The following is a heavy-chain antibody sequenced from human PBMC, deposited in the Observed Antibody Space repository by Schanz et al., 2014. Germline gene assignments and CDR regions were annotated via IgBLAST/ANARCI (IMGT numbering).Heavy chain of an antibody. CDR3: ARDSRPNYDFLTAYYSIDY. J-gene: IGHJ4*02. V-gene: IGHV3-33*01. CDR1: GFTFSSYG. CDR2: IWYDENNK. Sequence: QVQLVESGGGVVQFGRSLRLSCVASGFTFSSYGMHWVRQAPGKGLEWVAVIWYDENNKYYADSVKGRFTMSRDNSKNTLYLQMNSLRAEDTAVYYCARDSRPNYDFLTAYYSIDYWGQGTLVTVSS. D-gene: IGHD3-9*01.